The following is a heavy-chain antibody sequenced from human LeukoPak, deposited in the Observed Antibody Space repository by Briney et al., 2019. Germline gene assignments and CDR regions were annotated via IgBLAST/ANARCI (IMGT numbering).Heavy chain of an antibody. CDR2: IYYSGST. CDR1: GGSISSYY. Sequence: PSETLSLTCTVSGGSISSYYWTWLRQPPGKGLEWIAYIYYSGSTNYKPSRKSRVTISIDTSKNQFSLNLSSVTAADTAMYYCARGSDSSPFYWGQGTLVTVSS. J-gene: IGHJ4*02. CDR3: ARGSDSSPFY. V-gene: IGHV4-59*01. D-gene: IGHD6-19*01.